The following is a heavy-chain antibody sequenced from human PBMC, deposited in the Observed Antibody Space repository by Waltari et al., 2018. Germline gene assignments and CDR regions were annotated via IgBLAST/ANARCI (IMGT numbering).Heavy chain of an antibody. D-gene: IGHD2-2*01. J-gene: IGHJ2*01. CDR2: MNPNSGNT. CDR3: ARESSTRNFDL. V-gene: IGHV1-8*03. Sequence: QVQLVQSGSEVKKPGASVKVSSTASGYTLPSYDIHCVRQATGQGLEWMGWMNPNSGNTGYAQKFQGRVTITRNTSISTAYMELSSLRSEDTAVYYCARESSTRNFDLWGRGTLVTVSS. CDR1: GYTLPSYD.